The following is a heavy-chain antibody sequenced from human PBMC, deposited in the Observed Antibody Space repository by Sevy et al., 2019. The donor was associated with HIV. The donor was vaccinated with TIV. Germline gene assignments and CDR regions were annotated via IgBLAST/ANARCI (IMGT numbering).Heavy chain of an antibody. CDR1: GFTFSPYW. D-gene: IGHD1-26*01. Sequence: GGSLRLSCAASGFTFSPYWMTWVRHAPGKGLGWVANIRPDGGDKDFVDSVKGPFTISSDKAKNSLYLQMNSLGADDTAMYYCARGVGLDCWGQGALVTVSS. V-gene: IGHV3-7*01. CDR3: ARGVGLDC. CDR2: IRPDGGDK. J-gene: IGHJ4*02.